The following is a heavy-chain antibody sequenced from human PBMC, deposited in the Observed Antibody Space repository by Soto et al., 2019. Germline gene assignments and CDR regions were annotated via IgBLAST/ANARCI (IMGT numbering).Heavy chain of an antibody. J-gene: IGHJ3*02. CDR2: ISGSGGST. Sequence: GGSLRLSCAASGFTFSSYAMSWVRQAPGKGLEWVSAISGSGGSTYYADSVKGRFTISRDNSKNTLHLQMNSLRAEDTAVYYCAKFRVVLSDAFDIWGQGTMVTVSS. D-gene: IGHD2-15*01. V-gene: IGHV3-23*01. CDR3: AKFRVVLSDAFDI. CDR1: GFTFSSYA.